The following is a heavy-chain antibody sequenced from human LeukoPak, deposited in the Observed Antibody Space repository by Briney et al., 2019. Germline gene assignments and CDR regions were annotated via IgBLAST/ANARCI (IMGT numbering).Heavy chain of an antibody. Sequence: GASVKVSCKAPGGTFSSYAISWVRQAPGQGLEWMGRIIPILGIANYAQKFQGRVTITADKSTSTAYMELSSLRSEDTAVYYCASKISVSEYYFDYWGQGTLVTVSS. V-gene: IGHV1-69*04. CDR2: IIPILGIA. CDR3: ASKISVSEYYFDY. J-gene: IGHJ4*02. CDR1: GGTFSSYA.